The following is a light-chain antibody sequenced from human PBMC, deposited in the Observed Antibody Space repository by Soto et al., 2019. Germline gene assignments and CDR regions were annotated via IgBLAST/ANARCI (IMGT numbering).Light chain of an antibody. J-gene: IGLJ1*01. CDR2: DVN. CDR3: SSYTSSSTLV. V-gene: IGLV2-14*01. CDR1: SSDLGGYDY. Sequence: QSALTQPASVSGSPGQSITISCTGTSSDLGGYDYVSWYQQHPGKAPQLMIYDVNNRPSGVSNRFSGSKSGNTASLTISGLQAEDEADYYCSSYTSSSTLVFGTGTKLTVL.